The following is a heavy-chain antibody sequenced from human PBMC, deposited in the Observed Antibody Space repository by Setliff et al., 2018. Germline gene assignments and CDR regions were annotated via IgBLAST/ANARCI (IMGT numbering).Heavy chain of an antibody. D-gene: IGHD3-9*01. V-gene: IGHV1-2*06. J-gene: IGHJ4*02. CDR2: VFTSTDDT. Sequence: VSCKTSGYSFTNYFLHWVRQAPGQGLECMGRVFTSTDDTQFRTEFQGRVSVTRDTSMSTTYMELSGLRSDDTAVYYCVRQDILTGYYAFDYWGQGTLVTVSS. CDR3: VRQDILTGYYAFDY. CDR1: GYSFTNYF.